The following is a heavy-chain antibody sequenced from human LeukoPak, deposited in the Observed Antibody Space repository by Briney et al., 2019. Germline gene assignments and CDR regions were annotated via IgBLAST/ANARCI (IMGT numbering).Heavy chain of an antibody. CDR2: ISAYNGNT. J-gene: IGHJ3*02. CDR1: GYTFTSYG. D-gene: IGHD5-12*01. CDR3: ARGLKGYSGYDWNAFDI. Sequence: ASVKVSCKASGYTFTSYGISWVRQAPGQGLEWMGWISAYNGNTNYAQKLQGRLTMTTDTSTSTAYMELRSLRSDDTAVYYCARGLKGYSGYDWNAFDIWGQGTMVTVSS. V-gene: IGHV1-18*01.